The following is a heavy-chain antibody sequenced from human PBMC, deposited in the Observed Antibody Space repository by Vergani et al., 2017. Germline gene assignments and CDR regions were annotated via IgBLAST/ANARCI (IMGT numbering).Heavy chain of an antibody. D-gene: IGHD3-9*01. J-gene: IGHJ6*02. CDR3: AREKLNYDIWTGYYNYGMDV. V-gene: IGHV4-59*01. CDR2: IYYSGST. CDR1: GGSISSYY. Sequence: QVQLQESGPGLVKPSETLSLTCTVSGGSISSYYWSWIRPPPGKGLEWIGYIYYSGSTNYNPSLKSRVTISVDTSTNQFSLKLSSVTAADTAVYYCAREKLNYDIWTGYYNYGMDVWGQGTTVTVSS.